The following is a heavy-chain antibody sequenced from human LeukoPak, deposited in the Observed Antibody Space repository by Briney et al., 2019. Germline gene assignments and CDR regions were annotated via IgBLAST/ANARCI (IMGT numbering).Heavy chain of an antibody. J-gene: IGHJ4*02. CDR2: ITGSGGNK. D-gene: IGHD2-21*01. CDR3: AKTDIPAMTHHDY. V-gene: IGHV3-23*01. Sequence: RTGGSLRLSCAASGSTFSTYAMSWVRQAPGKGLVWVSAITGSGGNKYYADSVRGRFTISRDNSKNALYLQMNSLRAEDTAVYFCAKTDIPAMTHHDYWGQGTLVTVSS. CDR1: GSTFSTYA.